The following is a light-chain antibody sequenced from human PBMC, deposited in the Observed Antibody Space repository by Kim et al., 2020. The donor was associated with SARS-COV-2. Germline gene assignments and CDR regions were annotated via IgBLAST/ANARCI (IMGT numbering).Light chain of an antibody. J-gene: IGLJ1*01. CDR1: TSDVGGHNY. Sequence: SITISCTGTTSDVGGHNYVSWYQQYPGKAPKLMIYDVTNRPSGVSNRFSGSKSSNTASLTISGLQSEDEADYYCISYTTSTTLFYVFGTGTKVTVL. CDR3: ISYTTSTTLFYV. V-gene: IGLV2-14*03. CDR2: DVT.